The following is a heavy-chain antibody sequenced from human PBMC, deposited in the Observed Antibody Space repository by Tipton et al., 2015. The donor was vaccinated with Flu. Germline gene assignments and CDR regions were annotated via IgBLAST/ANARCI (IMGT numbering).Heavy chain of an antibody. Sequence: TLSLTCTVSGGSISSFYWSWVRQPPGKGLEWIGYIFYSGSTNYNPSLKSRVTISADTSKNQFSLKLTSVTAADTAVYYCARVVCSGGTCYSGDRSGMDVWGQGTTVTVSS. CDR1: GGSISSFY. CDR2: IFYSGST. J-gene: IGHJ6*02. D-gene: IGHD2-15*01. V-gene: IGHV4-59*01. CDR3: ARVVCSGGTCYSGDRSGMDV.